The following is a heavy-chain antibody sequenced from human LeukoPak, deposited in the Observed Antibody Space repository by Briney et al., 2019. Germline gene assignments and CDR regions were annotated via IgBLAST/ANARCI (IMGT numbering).Heavy chain of an antibody. J-gene: IGHJ4*02. CDR1: GFKVSSNY. CDR2: IYSGGST. D-gene: IGHD5-24*01. CDR3: AREGDGDGYNLGY. V-gene: IGHV3-53*01. Sequence: GGSLRLPCAASGFKVSSNYMSWVRQAPGKGLEWVSVIYSGGSTYYADSVKGRFTISRDNFKNTLYLQMNSLRAEDTAVYYCAREGDGDGYNLGYWGQGTLVTVSS.